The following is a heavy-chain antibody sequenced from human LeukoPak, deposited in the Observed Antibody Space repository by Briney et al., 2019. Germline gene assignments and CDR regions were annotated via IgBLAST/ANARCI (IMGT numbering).Heavy chain of an antibody. CDR3: ARRPFHAFDI. CDR2: INPSGGST. Sequence: ASVKVSCKASGYTFTSYYMHWVRQAPGQGLEWMGIINPSGGSTSCAQKFQGRVTMTWDTSTSTVYMELSSLRSEDTAVYYCARRPFHAFDIWGQGTMVTVSS. V-gene: IGHV1-46*01. J-gene: IGHJ3*02. CDR1: GYTFTSYY. D-gene: IGHD2/OR15-2a*01.